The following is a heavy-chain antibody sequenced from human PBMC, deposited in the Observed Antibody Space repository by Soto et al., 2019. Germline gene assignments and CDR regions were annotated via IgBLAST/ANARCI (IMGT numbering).Heavy chain of an antibody. Sequence: QVQLRESGPGLVEPSHTLSLTCTASGDSINTFSYFWSWIRQNPQKGLEGIGYVHSSGNTYYNTAFKNPVTISIDTSENKLSPNLGSVTAADTAVYYCARSGTYYLDYWGQGIRVTVSS. D-gene: IGHD2-2*01. CDR2: VHSSGNT. V-gene: IGHV4-31*01. J-gene: IGHJ4*02. CDR3: ARSGTYYLDY. CDR1: GDSINTFSYF.